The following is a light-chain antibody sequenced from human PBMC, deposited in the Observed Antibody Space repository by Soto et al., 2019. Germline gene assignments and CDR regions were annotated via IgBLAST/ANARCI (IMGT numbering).Light chain of an antibody. V-gene: IGKV3-15*01. CDR3: QQYNEWPPIT. J-gene: IGKJ5*01. Sequence: ILMTQSPATLSVSPGERVTHSCRASQSISSDLAWYQQKPGQAPRLLIYGASTRATGIPARFSGGGSGSEFTLTISSLQSEDFAVYYCQQYNEWPPITFGQGTRLEIK. CDR1: QSISSD. CDR2: GAS.